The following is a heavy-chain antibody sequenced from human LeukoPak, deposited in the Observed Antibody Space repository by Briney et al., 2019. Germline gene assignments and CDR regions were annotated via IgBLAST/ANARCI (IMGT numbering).Heavy chain of an antibody. CDR1: GYSISSGYY. Sequence: SETLSLTCAVSGYSISSGYYWGWIRQPPGKGLEWIGSIYHSGSTYYNPSLKSRVTISVDTSKNQFSLKLSSVTAADTAVYYCARQTRSDYWGQGTLVTVSS. J-gene: IGHJ4*02. V-gene: IGHV4-38-2*01. CDR2: IYHSGST. CDR3: ARQTRSDY.